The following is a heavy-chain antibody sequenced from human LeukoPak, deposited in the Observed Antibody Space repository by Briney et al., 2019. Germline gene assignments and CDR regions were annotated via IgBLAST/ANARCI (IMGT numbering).Heavy chain of an antibody. CDR3: AREATSYSYYLDY. V-gene: IGHV4-39*07. J-gene: IGHJ4*02. Sequence: SETLSLTCSVSGGSINSSSYYWGWIRQPPGKGLEWIGSVHDTGSTFYNPSLKSRVTISLDTSKNQFSLKLSSVTAADTAVYYCAREATSYSYYLDYWGQGSLVTVSS. CDR1: GGSINSSSYY. D-gene: IGHD4-11*01. CDR2: VHDTGST.